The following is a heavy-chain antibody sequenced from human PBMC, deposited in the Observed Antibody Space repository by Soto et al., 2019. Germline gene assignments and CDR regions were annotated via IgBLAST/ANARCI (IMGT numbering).Heavy chain of an antibody. V-gene: IGHV3-7*01. Sequence: GGNLALTCAAYGYTFGRYWMSWVRQAPGKGLEWLATIKRDGSEKKYVASVKGGSTMSGENAKNSLYMEMDGMRAEDAADYYCARDSCYFSGTSVIHYFDFCGHGPLVTVSS. J-gene: IGHJ4*01. CDR2: IKRDGSEK. D-gene: IGHD3-10*01. CDR1: GYTFGRYW. CDR3: ARDSCYFSGTSVIHYFDF.